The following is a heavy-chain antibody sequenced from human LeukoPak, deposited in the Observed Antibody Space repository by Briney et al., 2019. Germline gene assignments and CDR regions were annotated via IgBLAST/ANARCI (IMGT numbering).Heavy chain of an antibody. J-gene: IGHJ1*01. V-gene: IGHV5-51*01. D-gene: IGHD2-2*02. CDR2: IYPGDSDT. CDR3: ARQETDCSSTTCYIDYFQH. CDR1: GYSFTSYW. Sequence: SGESLKISCKASGYSFTSYWISWVRQMPGKGLEWMGIIYPGDSDTRYSPSFQGQVTISADKSISTAYLQWSSLKASDTAMYYCARQETDCSSTTCYIDYFQHWGQGTLVTVSS.